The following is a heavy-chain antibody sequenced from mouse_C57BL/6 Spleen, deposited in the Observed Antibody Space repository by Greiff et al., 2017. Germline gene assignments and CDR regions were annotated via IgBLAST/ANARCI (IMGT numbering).Heavy chain of an antibody. Sequence: VQLQQSGAELVKPGASAKLSCKASGYTFTEYTIHWVKQRSGQGLEWIGWFYPGSGSIKYNEKFKDKATLTADKSSSTVYMELSRLTSEDSAVYFCARHPYGSSPYDYAMYYWGQGTSVTVAS. V-gene: IGHV1-62-2*01. J-gene: IGHJ4*01. CDR3: ARHPYGSSPYDYAMYY. CDR1: GYTFTEYT. D-gene: IGHD1-1*01. CDR2: FYPGSGSI.